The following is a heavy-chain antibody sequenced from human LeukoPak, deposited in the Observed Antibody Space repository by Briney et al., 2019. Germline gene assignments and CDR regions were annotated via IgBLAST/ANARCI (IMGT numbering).Heavy chain of an antibody. CDR3: ARIGGYCYGPGY. Sequence: GGSLRLSCAASGFTFTSYWMGWVRQAPGKGLEWVANIKQDGSEKYYVDSVKGRFTISRDNAKNSVYLQMNSLRAEDTALYYCARIGGYCYGPGYWGQGTLVTVSS. D-gene: IGHD5-18*01. CDR1: GFTFTSYW. V-gene: IGHV3-7*05. J-gene: IGHJ4*02. CDR2: IKQDGSEK.